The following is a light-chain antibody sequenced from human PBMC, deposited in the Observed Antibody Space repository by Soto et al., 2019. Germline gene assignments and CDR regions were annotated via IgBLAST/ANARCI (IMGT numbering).Light chain of an antibody. Sequence: IVLTQSPGTLSLSRGERTTLSCRASQSISRYLAWYQQKPGQGPRLLIYGASSRATGTPDRFSGSGSGTEFTLTISSLQSEDFAVYYCQQYDSWPRTFGQGTKVDIK. V-gene: IGKV3D-15*01. CDR2: GAS. J-gene: IGKJ1*01. CDR1: QSISRY. CDR3: QQYDSWPRT.